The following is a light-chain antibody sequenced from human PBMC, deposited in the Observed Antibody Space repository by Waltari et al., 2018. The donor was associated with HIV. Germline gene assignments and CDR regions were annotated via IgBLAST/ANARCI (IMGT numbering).Light chain of an antibody. CDR1: SHRSYY. CDR2: GND. J-gene: IGLJ1*01. CDR3: NSRDSSGHHLV. V-gene: IGLV3-19*01. Sequence: SSELTQDPAVSVALGQTVRITCQGDSHRSYYASWYQQKPGQAPLLVVYGNDKRPSGIPDRFSGSSSGNTASLTITGAQAEDEADYYCNSRDSSGHHLVFATGTTVTVL.